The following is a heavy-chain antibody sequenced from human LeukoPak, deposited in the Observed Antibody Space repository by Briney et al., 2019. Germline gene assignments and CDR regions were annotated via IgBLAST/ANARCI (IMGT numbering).Heavy chain of an antibody. CDR1: GYTFTSYG. CDR3: ARNLAAAGTAKNPPHFDY. Sequence: ASVKVSCKASGYTFTSYGICWVRQAPGQGLEWMGWISAYNGNTNYAPKFQGRVTMTTDTSTSTAYMELRSLRSDDTAVYYCARNLAAAGTAKNPPHFDYWGQGTLVTVSS. V-gene: IGHV1-18*01. D-gene: IGHD6-13*01. J-gene: IGHJ4*02. CDR2: ISAYNGNT.